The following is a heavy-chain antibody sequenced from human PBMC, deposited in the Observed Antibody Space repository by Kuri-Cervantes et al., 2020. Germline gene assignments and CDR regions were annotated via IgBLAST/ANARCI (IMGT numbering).Heavy chain of an antibody. Sequence: ASVKVSCKASGYTFTGYYMHWVRQAPGQGLEWMGWINPNSGGTNYAQKFQGRVTMTRNTSISTAYMELSSLRSEDTAVYYCARLTGSGPDGYLQHWGQGTLVTVSS. V-gene: IGHV1-2*02. D-gene: IGHD2-15*01. CDR1: GYTFTGYY. J-gene: IGHJ1*01. CDR2: INPNSGGT. CDR3: ARLTGSGPDGYLQH.